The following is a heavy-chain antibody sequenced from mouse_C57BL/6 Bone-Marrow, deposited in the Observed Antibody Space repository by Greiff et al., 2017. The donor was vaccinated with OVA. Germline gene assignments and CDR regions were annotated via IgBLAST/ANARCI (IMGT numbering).Heavy chain of an antibody. D-gene: IGHD2-2*01. CDR3: ARGGYGYDRGRYFDV. Sequence: QVQLKQPGAELVKPGASVKMSCKASGYTFTSYWITWVKQRPGQGLEWIGDIYPGSGSTNYNEKFKSKATLTVDTSSSTAYMQLSSLTSEDSAVYYCARGGYGYDRGRYFDVWGTGTTVTVSS. J-gene: IGHJ1*03. CDR2: IYPGSGST. V-gene: IGHV1-55*01. CDR1: GYTFTSYW.